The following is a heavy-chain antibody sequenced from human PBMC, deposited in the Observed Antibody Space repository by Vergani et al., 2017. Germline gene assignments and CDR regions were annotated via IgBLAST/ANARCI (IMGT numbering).Heavy chain of an antibody. CDR2: IIPIFGTA. D-gene: IGHD6-6*01. J-gene: IGHJ6*03. CDR1: GGTFSSYA. V-gene: IGHV1-69*01. CDR3: ATGPSSSSDYYYYMDV. Sequence: QVQLVQSGAEVKKPGSSVKVSCKASGGTFSSYAISWVRQAPGKGLEWMGGIIPIFGTANYGQKFQGRVTITADESTSKAYMELSSLRSEDTAVYYCATGPSSSSDYYYYMDVWGKGTTVTVSS.